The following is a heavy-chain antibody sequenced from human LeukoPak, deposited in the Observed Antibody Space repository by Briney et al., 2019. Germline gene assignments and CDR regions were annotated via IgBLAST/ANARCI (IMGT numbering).Heavy chain of an antibody. CDR3: ARDPGSVGKYYFDY. D-gene: IGHD3-10*01. J-gene: IGHJ4*02. V-gene: IGHV4-4*07. CDR2: FYTSGST. CDR1: GGSISSYN. Sequence: SETLSLTCTVSGGSISSYNWSWIRQPAGKGLEWIGRFYTSGSTNYNPSLKSRVTMSVDTSKNQFSLKLSSVTAADTAVYYCARDPGSVGKYYFDYWGQGTLVTVSS.